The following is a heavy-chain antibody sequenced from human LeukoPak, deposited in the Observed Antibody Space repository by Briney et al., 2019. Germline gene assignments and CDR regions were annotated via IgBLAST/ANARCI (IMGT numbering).Heavy chain of an antibody. CDR2: ISGSGGST. CDR1: GFTFSSYA. V-gene: IGHV3-23*01. J-gene: IGHJ4*02. D-gene: IGHD4-17*01. Sequence: SGGSLRLSCAASGFTFSSYAMSWVRQAPGKGLEWVSAISGSGGSTYYADSVKGRFTISRDNSKNTLYLQMNSLRAEDTAVYYCARTVRPSVTPCYFDYWGQGTLVTVSS. CDR3: ARTVRPSVTPCYFDY.